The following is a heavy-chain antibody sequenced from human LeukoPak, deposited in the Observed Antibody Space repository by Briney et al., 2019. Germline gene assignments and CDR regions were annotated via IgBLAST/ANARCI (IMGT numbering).Heavy chain of an antibody. V-gene: IGHV1-2*02. Sequence: GASVKVSCKASGYTFTGYYMHWVRQAPGQGLEWMGWINPNSGGTNYAQKFQGRVTMTRDTSISTAYMELSRLRSDDTAVYYCATGITNPPYYYYYGMDVWGQGTTVTVSS. CDR1: GYTFTGYY. CDR3: ATGITNPPYYYYYGMDV. CDR2: INPNSGGT. D-gene: IGHD3-3*01. J-gene: IGHJ6*02.